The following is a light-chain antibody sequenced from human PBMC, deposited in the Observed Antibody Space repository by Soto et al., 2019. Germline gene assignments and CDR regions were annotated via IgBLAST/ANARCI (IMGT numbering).Light chain of an antibody. Sequence: QSVLTQPPSASGTPGQRVTISCSGSSSNIGSNYVSWHQQFPGTAPKLLIHRNNQRPSGVPDRFSGSKSGTSASLAISGLQSEDEADYYCAAWDDSLNGPWVFGGGTKLTVL. CDR3: AAWDDSLNGPWV. CDR1: SSNIGSNY. J-gene: IGLJ3*02. V-gene: IGLV1-47*01. CDR2: RNN.